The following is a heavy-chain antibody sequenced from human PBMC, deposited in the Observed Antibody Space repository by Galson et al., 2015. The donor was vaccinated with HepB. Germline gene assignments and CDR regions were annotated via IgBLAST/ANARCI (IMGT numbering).Heavy chain of an antibody. CDR1: GYTFTSYA. CDR3: ARVVHYDFWSGYYPFDY. V-gene: IGHV7-4-1*02. Sequence: SVKVSCKASGYTFTSYAMNWVRQAPGQGLEWMGWINTNTGNPTYAQGFTGRFVFSLDTSVSTAYLQISSLKAEDTAVYYCARVVHYDFWSGYYPFDYWGQGTLVTVSS. D-gene: IGHD3-3*01. J-gene: IGHJ4*02. CDR2: INTNTGNP.